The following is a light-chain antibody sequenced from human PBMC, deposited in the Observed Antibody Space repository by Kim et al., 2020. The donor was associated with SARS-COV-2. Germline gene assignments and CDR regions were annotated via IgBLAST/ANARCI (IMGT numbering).Light chain of an antibody. V-gene: IGKV1-39*01. CDR3: QQTYITPFT. CDR2: AAS. J-gene: IGKJ3*01. Sequence: DIQMTQSPSSLSASVGDRVTITCRTTQSISSHLNWYQQKPGRAPKLLISAASTLQGGVPSRFSGSGSETDFTLTISSLQPEDFATYICQQTYITPFTFGPGTKADI. CDR1: QSISSH.